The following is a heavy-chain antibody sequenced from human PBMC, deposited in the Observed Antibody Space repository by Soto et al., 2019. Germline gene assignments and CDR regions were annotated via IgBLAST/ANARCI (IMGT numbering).Heavy chain of an antibody. CDR1: GGTFSSYA. CDR3: ARIAWYSSSRLGWFDP. Sequence: QVQLVQSGAEVKKPRSSVKVSCKASGGTFSSYAISWVRQAPGQGLEWMGGIIPSFGTANYAQKFQGRVTITADESTSTAYMEVGSLRSEETAVYYGARIAWYSSSRLGWFDPWGQGTLVTVSS. CDR2: IIPSFGTA. V-gene: IGHV1-69*12. D-gene: IGHD6-13*01. J-gene: IGHJ5*02.